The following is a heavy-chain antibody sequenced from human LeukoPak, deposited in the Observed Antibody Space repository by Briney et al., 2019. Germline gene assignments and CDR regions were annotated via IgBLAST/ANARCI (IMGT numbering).Heavy chain of an antibody. D-gene: IGHD6-19*01. CDR1: GYTFTGYY. CDR3: ARDHRGWDNYYYYYMDV. V-gene: IGHV1-2*02. CDR2: INPNSGGT. Sequence: ASVKVSCKASGYTFTGYYMHWVRQAPGQGLEWMGWINPNSGGTNYAQKFQGRVTMTMDTSISTAYMELSRLRSDDTAVHYCARDHRGWDNYYYYYMDVWGKGTTVTVSS. J-gene: IGHJ6*03.